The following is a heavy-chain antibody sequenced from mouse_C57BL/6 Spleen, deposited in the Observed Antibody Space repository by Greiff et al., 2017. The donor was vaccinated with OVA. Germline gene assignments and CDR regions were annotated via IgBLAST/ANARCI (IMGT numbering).Heavy chain of an antibody. J-gene: IGHJ2*01. V-gene: IGHV1-61*01. CDR3: ARGEYGSSPYYFDY. Sequence: QVQLQQPGAELVRPGSSVKLSCKASGYTFTSYWMDWVKQRPGQGLEWIGNIYPSASETHYNQKFKDKATLTVDTSSRPAYMPRSSLTAEDSAVYYCARGEYGSSPYYFDYWGQGTTRTVSS. D-gene: IGHD1-1*01. CDR2: IYPSASET. CDR1: GYTFTSYW.